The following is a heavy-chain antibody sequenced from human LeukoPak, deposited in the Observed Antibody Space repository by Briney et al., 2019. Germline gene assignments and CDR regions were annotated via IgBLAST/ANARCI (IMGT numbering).Heavy chain of an antibody. CDR2: IWYDGSNK. CDR1: GFTFSTYG. V-gene: IGHV3-33*01. J-gene: IGHJ6*02. D-gene: IGHD3-22*01. CDR3: ARPLSNGYFHDSGGYYPYAMDV. Sequence: PERSLRLSCAASGFTFSTYGMHWVRQAPGKGLEWVAVIWYDGSNKYYADSVKGRFTISRDNSKNTLYLQMNSLRGYDSAVYYCARPLSNGYFHDSGGYYPYAMDVWGQGTTVTVSS.